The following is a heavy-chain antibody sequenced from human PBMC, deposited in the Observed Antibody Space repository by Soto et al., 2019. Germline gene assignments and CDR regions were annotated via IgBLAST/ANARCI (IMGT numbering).Heavy chain of an antibody. J-gene: IGHJ4*02. V-gene: IGHV3-30*18. CDR3: AKNKAMVKSGFFAY. Sequence: GSLRLSWAASGFTFSSYRMHWFHQAPGKGLEWVAVISYDGSNKYYADSVKGRFTISRDNSKNTLYLQMNSRRAEDTVFFYCAKNKAMVKSGFFAYWGQGTPVTVSS. CDR2: ISYDGSNK. CDR1: GFTFSSYR. D-gene: IGHD5-18*01.